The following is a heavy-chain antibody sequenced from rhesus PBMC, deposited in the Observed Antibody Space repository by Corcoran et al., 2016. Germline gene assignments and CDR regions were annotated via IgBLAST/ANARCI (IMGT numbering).Heavy chain of an antibody. CDR3: ARDTGFTVTPLDY. CDR2: ISGSGATT. J-gene: IGHJ4*01. Sequence: QLQLQESGPGLVKPSETLHPTCAASGCSTGRKYVGWIRSPPGKGLEWIGRISGSGATTDYNPSLKSRVTISTDTSKNQFSQKLNSVPAADTAVYYCARDTGFTVTPLDYWGQGVMVTVSS. D-gene: IGHD2-27*01. V-gene: IGHV4-173*01. CDR1: GCSTGRKY.